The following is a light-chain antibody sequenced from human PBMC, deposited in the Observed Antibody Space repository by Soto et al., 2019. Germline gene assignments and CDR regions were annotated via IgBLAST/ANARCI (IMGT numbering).Light chain of an antibody. Sequence: IQMTQSPSSLSASVGDRVTITCRASQRISNYLNWYQQKPGKAPKLLIYAASNLQSGVPSRFSGSGSGTDFTLTISNLLPEDFATYYCQQTYSTPFTFGPGTKVDIK. V-gene: IGKV1-39*01. J-gene: IGKJ3*01. CDR3: QQTYSTPFT. CDR1: QRISNY. CDR2: AAS.